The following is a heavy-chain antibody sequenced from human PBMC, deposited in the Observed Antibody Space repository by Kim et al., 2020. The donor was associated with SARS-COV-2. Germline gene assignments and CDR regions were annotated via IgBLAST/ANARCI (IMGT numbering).Heavy chain of an antibody. D-gene: IGHD6-13*01. J-gene: IGHJ4*02. Sequence: TKYSEKFQGRVTITRDTSATPAYMELSSLRSEDTAVYYCARGIAVAATIDYWGQGTLVTVSS. CDR2: T. CDR3: ARGIAVAATIDY. V-gene: IGHV1-3*01.